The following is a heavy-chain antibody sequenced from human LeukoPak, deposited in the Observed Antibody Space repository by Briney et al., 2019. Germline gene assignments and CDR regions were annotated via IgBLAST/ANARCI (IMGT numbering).Heavy chain of an antibody. V-gene: IGHV1-46*01. CDR2: INPNGGHT. Sequence: ASVKVSCKTAGFTFIGYYMHWVRQAPGQGLGWMGMINPNGGHTDYAQNFQGRVTMTRDMSTSTVYMELSSLRSEDTAVFYCARSKDNRGYDVRHLDYWGQGTLVTVSS. J-gene: IGHJ4*02. CDR1: GFTFIGYY. D-gene: IGHD1-14*01. CDR3: ARSKDNRGYDVRHLDY.